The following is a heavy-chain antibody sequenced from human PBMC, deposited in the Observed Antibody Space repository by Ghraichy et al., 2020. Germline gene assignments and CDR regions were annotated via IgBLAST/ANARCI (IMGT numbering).Heavy chain of an antibody. CDR3: ARATIRDAMDG. CDR2: MNHSGST. D-gene: IGHD5-12*01. Sequence: SETLSLTCAVYRGSFRGYSWTWIRQPPGKGLEWIGEMNHSGSTNHHPSLKRRVTISVDTSKNRFSLNLRSVTAADTAIYYCARATIRDAMDGWGPGTTVTVSS. J-gene: IGHJ6*01. CDR1: RGSFRGYS. V-gene: IGHV4-34*01.